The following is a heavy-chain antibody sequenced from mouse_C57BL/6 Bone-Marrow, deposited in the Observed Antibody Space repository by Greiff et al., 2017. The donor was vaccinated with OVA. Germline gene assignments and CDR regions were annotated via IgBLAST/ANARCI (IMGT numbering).Heavy chain of an antibody. CDR1: GYTFTDHT. CDR3: AREGGDYDYVDFDY. D-gene: IGHD2-4*01. Sequence: QVQLQQSDAELVKPGASVKISCKVSGYTFTDHTIHWMKQRPEQGLEWIGYIYPRDGSTKYNEKFKGKATLTADKSSSTAYMELRSLTSEDSAVYFCAREGGDYDYVDFDYWGQGTTLTVSS. J-gene: IGHJ2*01. CDR2: IYPRDGST. V-gene: IGHV1-78*01.